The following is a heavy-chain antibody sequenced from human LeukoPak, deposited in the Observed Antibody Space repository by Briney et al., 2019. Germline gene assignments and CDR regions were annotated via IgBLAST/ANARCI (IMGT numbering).Heavy chain of an antibody. J-gene: IGHJ3*02. V-gene: IGHV3-21*01. CDR2: ISSSSSDI. CDR3: VTDYGGSSGAFDI. Sequence: GGSLRLSCTGSGFTLSSYAMNWVRRAPGQGLEWVSSISSSSSDIYYTDSVKGRFTISRDNAKNSLYLQMNSLRAGDTAVYYCVTDYGGSSGAFDIWGQGTMVTVSS. CDR1: GFTLSSYA. D-gene: IGHD4-23*01.